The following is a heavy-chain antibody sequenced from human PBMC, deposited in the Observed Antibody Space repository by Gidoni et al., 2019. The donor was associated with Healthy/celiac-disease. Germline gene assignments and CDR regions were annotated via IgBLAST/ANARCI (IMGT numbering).Heavy chain of an antibody. V-gene: IGHV3-43*01. Sequence: EVQLVEPGGVVLQPGGYLRLSCPASGFTFDDYTMHWVRQAPGQGLEWVSLISWDGGSTYYADSVKGRFTISRDNSKNSLYLQMNSLRTEDTALYYCAKSGITMVQPFDYWGQGTLVTVSS. J-gene: IGHJ4*02. D-gene: IGHD3-10*01. CDR3: AKSGITMVQPFDY. CDR2: ISWDGGST. CDR1: GFTFDDYT.